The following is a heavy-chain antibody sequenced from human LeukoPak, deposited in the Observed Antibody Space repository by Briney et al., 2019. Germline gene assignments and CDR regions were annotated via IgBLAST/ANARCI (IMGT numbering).Heavy chain of an antibody. D-gene: IGHD5-24*01. CDR3: AKARDGYNYGGDY. CDR2: IRYDGSNK. CDR1: GFTVSSNE. Sequence: GSLRLSCAASGFTVSSNEMSWVRQAPGKGLEWVAFIRYDGSNKYYADSVKGRFTISRDNSKNTLYLQMNSLRAEDTAVYYCAKARDGYNYGGDYWGQGTLVTVSS. V-gene: IGHV3-30*02. J-gene: IGHJ4*02.